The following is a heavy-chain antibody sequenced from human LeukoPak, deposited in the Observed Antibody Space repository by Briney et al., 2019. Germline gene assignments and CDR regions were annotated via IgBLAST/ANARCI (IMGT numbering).Heavy chain of an antibody. CDR3: ARDVPPHYYDSSGYDL. D-gene: IGHD3-22*01. CDR1: GGSFSGYY. Sequence: PSETLSLTCAVYGGSFSGYYWSWIRQPPGKGLEWIGEINHSGSTNYNPSLKSRVTISLDTSKNQFSLKLSSVTAADTAVYYCARDVPPHYYDSSGYDLWGRGTLVTVSS. CDR2: INHSGST. V-gene: IGHV4-34*01. J-gene: IGHJ2*01.